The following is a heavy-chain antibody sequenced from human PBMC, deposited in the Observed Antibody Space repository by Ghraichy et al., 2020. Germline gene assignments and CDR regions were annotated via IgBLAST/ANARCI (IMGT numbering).Heavy chain of an antibody. V-gene: IGHV1-69*13. CDR2: IIPIFGTA. D-gene: IGHD3-22*01. CDR1: GGTFSSYA. Sequence: SVKVSCKASGGTFSSYAISWVRQAPGQGLEWMGGIIPIFGTANYAQKFQGRVTITADESTSTAYMELSSLRSEDTAVYYCARVRSDEPTYYYDSSGYYVNAFDIWGQGTMVTVSS. J-gene: IGHJ3*02. CDR3: ARVRSDEPTYYYDSSGYYVNAFDI.